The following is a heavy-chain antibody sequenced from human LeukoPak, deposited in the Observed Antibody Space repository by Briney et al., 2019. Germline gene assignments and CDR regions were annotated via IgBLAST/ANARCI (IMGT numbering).Heavy chain of an antibody. CDR1: GYTFTSYY. V-gene: IGHV1-46*01. Sequence: GASVKVSCKASGYTFTSYYMHWVRQAPGQGLEWMGIINPSGGSTSYAQKFQGRVTMTRDTSTSTVYMELSSLRSEDTAVYYCAREQYAAGSYGDYYYGMDVWGQGTTVTVSS. D-gene: IGHD3-10*01. CDR3: AREQYAAGSYGDYYYGMDV. CDR2: INPSGGST. J-gene: IGHJ6*02.